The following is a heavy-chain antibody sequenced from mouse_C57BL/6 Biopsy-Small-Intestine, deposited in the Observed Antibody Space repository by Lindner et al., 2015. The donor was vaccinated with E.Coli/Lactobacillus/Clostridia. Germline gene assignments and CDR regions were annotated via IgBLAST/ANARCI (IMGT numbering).Heavy chain of an antibody. CDR3: VRQNYGRGFAY. V-gene: IGHV10-1*01. Sequence: VQLQESGGGLVRPKGSLKLSCAASGFSFNTYAMNWVRQAPGKGLEWVARIRSKSNNYATYYADSVKDRFTISRDDSESMLYLQMNNLKTEDTAMYYCVRQNYGRGFAYWGQGTLVTVSA. D-gene: IGHD1-1*01. J-gene: IGHJ3*01. CDR2: IRSKSNNYAT. CDR1: GFSFNTYA.